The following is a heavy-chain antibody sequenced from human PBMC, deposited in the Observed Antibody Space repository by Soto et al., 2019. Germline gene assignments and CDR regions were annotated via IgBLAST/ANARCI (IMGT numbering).Heavy chain of an antibody. Sequence: QVQLVQSGAGVKKPGSSVKVSCKASGGTFSSYTISWVRQAPRQGLEWMGRIIPILGIANYAQKFQGRVTITADKSTSTAYMELSSLRSEDTAVYYCARGGRRGVPGAFDIWGQGTMVTVSS. V-gene: IGHV1-69*04. CDR2: IIPILGIA. CDR3: ARGGRRGVPGAFDI. J-gene: IGHJ3*02. CDR1: GGTFSSYT. D-gene: IGHD3-10*01.